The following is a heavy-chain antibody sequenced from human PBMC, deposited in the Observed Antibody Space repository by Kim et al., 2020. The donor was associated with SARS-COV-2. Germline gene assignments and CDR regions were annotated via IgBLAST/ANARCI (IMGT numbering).Heavy chain of an antibody. V-gene: IGHV3-11*05. D-gene: IGHD2-2*01. CDR3: ARGPYCSSTSCSGYYYYGMDV. CDR2: ISSSSSYT. Sequence: GGSLRLSCAASGFTFSDYYMSWIRQAPGKGLEWVSYISSSSSYTNYADSVKGRFTISRDNAKNSLYLQMNSLRAEDTAVYYCARGPYCSSTSCSGYYYYGMDVGGQGTTVTVSS. J-gene: IGHJ6*02. CDR1: GFTFSDYY.